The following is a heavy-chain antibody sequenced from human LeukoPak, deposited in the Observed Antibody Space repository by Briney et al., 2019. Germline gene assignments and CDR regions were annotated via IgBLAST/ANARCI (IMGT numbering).Heavy chain of an antibody. J-gene: IGHJ3*02. CDR1: GFTVSSNY. CDR2: IYSGGST. Sequence: GGSLRLSCAASGFTVSSNYMSWVRQAPGKGLEWVSVIYSGGSTYYADSVKGRFTISRHNSKNTLYLQMNSLRAEGTAVYYCARGPRRDAFDIWGQGTMVTVSS. CDR3: ARGPRRDAFDI. V-gene: IGHV3-53*04.